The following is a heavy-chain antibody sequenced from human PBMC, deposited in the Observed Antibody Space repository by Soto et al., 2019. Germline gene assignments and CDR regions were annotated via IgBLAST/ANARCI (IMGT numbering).Heavy chain of an antibody. D-gene: IGHD3-3*01. V-gene: IGHV3-23*01. CDR2: ISASGGST. J-gene: IGHJ4*02. CDR1: EITLSSYA. CDR3: AKPLPYYDFWSGYSSAFDY. Sequence: GGSLRLSCTASEITLSSYAMSWVRQAPGKGLEWVSAISASGGSTYYADSVKGRFTISRDNSKNTLYLQMNSLRAEDTAVYYCAKPLPYYDFWSGYSSAFDYWGQGTPVTVSS.